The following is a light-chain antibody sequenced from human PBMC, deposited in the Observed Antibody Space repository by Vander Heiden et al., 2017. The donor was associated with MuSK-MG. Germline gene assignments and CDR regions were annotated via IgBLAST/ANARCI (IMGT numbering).Light chain of an antibody. CDR2: DAS. J-gene: IGKJ4*01. Sequence: ELVLTQSPATLSLSPGERATLSCRASQSVSSYLAWYQQKPGQAPRLLIYDASNRATGIPARFSGSGSGTDFTLTISSLEPEDFAVYYCQQRSNWHLTFGGGTKVEIK. CDR3: QQRSNWHLT. V-gene: IGKV3-11*01. CDR1: QSVSSY.